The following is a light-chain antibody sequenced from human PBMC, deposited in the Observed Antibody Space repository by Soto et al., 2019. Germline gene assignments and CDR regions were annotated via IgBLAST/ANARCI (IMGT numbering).Light chain of an antibody. CDR2: RSS. CDR1: QTIYSN. Sequence: IGMTQSPATLSVSPGESPTLSCRASQTIYSNVAWYQQRPGQPPRLLIYRSSSRATGIPARFSGSGSGTEFTLTINSLQSEDFAVYYCQQYQKLWTFGQGTKVDIK. V-gene: IGKV3-15*01. CDR3: QQYQKLWT. J-gene: IGKJ1*01.